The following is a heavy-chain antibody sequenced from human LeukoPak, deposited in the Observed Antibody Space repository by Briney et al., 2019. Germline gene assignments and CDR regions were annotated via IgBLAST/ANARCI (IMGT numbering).Heavy chain of an antibody. Sequence: SETLSLTCTVSGCSITSSSYYGCWMRQPPGKGLEWVGSIYYSGSTNNNPSLKSGVTISVETTKNYCCMKPSSATAATTAQYLCARLHDNGGYFHWGQGTLVTVSS. J-gene: IGHJ4*02. D-gene: IGHD3-22*01. CDR1: GCSITSSSYY. CDR3: ARLHDNGGYFH. CDR2: IYYSGST. V-gene: IGHV4-39*07.